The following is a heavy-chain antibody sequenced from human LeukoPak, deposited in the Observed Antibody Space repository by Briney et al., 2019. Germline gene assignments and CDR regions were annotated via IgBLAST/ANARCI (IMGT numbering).Heavy chain of an antibody. CDR1: GFTFRNYS. CDR2: ISSSSSTI. V-gene: IGHV3-48*02. J-gene: IGHJ4*02. CDR3: ARQMGYDSSGYYSLTLDY. D-gene: IGHD3-22*01. Sequence: GGSLRLSCAVSGFTFRNYSMNRVRQAPGKGLEWVSYISSSSSTIYYADSVKGRFTISRDNAKNSLYLQMNSLRDEDTAVYYCARQMGYDSSGYYSLTLDYWGQGTLVTVSS.